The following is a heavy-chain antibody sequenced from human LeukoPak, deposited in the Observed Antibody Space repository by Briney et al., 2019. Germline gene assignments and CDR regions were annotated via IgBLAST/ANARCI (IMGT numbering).Heavy chain of an antibody. D-gene: IGHD6-13*01. V-gene: IGHV3-48*03. CDR2: ISSSGSTI. Sequence: PGGSLRLSCAAPGFTFSSYEMNWVRQAPGKGLEWVSYISSSGSTIYYADSVKGRFTISRDNAKNSLYLQMNSLRAEDTAVYYCARDPDSSSWTFDYWGQGTLVTVSS. CDR1: GFTFSSYE. J-gene: IGHJ4*02. CDR3: ARDPDSSSWTFDY.